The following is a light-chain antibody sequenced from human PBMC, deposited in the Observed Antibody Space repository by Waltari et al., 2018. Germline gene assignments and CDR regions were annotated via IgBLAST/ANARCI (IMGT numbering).Light chain of an antibody. CDR1: QRISSY. J-gene: IGKJ1*01. Sequence: DIQMTQSPSSLSASVGDSVTIACRASQRISSYLNWYQQKPGQDPKLLIYAASSLESGVPSRFSGSGFGTDFTLIINSLQPADFAVYYCRQTYSNFRTFGQGTKVDVK. CDR2: AAS. CDR3: RQTYSNFRT. V-gene: IGKV1-39*01.